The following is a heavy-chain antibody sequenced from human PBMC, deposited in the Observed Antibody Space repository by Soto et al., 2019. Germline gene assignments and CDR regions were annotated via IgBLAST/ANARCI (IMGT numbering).Heavy chain of an antibody. V-gene: IGHV3-23*01. D-gene: IGHD3-16*02. Sequence: EVQLLESGGGLVQPGGSLRLSCAASGFTFSSYAMSWVRQAPGKGLEWVSAISGSGGSTYYAASVKGRFTISRDNSKNTLYLQMNSLRAEDTAVYYCAKWGYDYVWGSYRYPGYFQHWGQGTLVTVSS. J-gene: IGHJ1*01. CDR2: ISGSGGST. CDR1: GFTFSSYA. CDR3: AKWGYDYVWGSYRYPGYFQH.